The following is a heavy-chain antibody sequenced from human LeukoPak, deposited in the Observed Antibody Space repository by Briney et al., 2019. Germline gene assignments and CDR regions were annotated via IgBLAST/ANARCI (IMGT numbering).Heavy chain of an antibody. V-gene: IGHV1-3*01. J-gene: IGHJ5*02. D-gene: IGHD6-19*01. CDR1: GYTFTSYA. Sequence: ASVKVSCKASGYTFTSYAMHWVRQAPGQRLEWMGWINAGNGNTKYSQKFQGRVTITRDTSASTAYMELSSLRSEDTAVYYCARDRGIAVADRADWFDPWGQGTLVTVSS. CDR3: ARDRGIAVADRADWFDP. CDR2: INAGNGNT.